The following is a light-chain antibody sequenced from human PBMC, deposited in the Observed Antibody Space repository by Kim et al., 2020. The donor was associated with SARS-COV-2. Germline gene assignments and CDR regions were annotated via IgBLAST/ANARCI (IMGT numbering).Light chain of an antibody. CDR1: QDIGNY. CDR3: QQYDNLPLT. CDR2: DAS. V-gene: IGKV1-33*01. Sequence: ASVGDRVTITCRASQDIGNYLSWSQQKPGGAPKLLISDASNLEARVPSRFSGSGSGTDFTFTISSLQPEDVATYYCQQYDNLPLTFSGGTTVEIK. J-gene: IGKJ4*01.